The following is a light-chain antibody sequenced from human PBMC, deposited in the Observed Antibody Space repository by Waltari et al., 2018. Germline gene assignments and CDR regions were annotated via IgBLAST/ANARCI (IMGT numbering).Light chain of an antibody. CDR3: QQYYSTPLT. CDR1: ESVLYSSNNKNH. J-gene: IGKJ4*01. Sequence: EIVMTQSPESLAVSLGERATINCKSSESVLYSSNNKNHLAWYQPKPGQPPQLLLYWASTRKSGVPDRFSGSGSETDFTLTVTSLQAEDVAVYYCQQYYSTPLTFGGGTKVEIK. CDR2: WAS. V-gene: IGKV4-1*01.